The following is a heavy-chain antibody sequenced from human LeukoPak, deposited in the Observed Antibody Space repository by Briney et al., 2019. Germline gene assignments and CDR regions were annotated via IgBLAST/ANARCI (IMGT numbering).Heavy chain of an antibody. CDR3: ARVVCSTCPPREDY. V-gene: IGHV4-38-2*02. CDR2: IYYSGST. J-gene: IGHJ4*02. CDR1: GYSISSGYF. D-gene: IGHD6-13*01. Sequence: PSETLSLTCTVSGYSISSGYFWGWIRQPPGKGLEWIASIYYSGSTYYNPSLKSRVTMSVDTSKNQFSLKLSSVTAADTAVYYCARVVCSTCPPREDYWGQGTLVTVSS.